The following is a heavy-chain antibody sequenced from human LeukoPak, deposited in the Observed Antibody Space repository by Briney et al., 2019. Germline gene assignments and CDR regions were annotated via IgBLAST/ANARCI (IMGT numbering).Heavy chain of an antibody. CDR1: GGTFSGYY. CDR2: INHSGST. CDR3: ARGQFRSYNWNYGSYYYYYYMDV. J-gene: IGHJ6*03. Sequence: SETLSLTCAVYGGTFSGYYWSWIRQPPGKGLEWIGEINHSGSTNYNPSLKSRVTISVDTSKNQFSLKLSSVTAADTAVYYCARGQFRSYNWNYGSYYYYYYMDVWGKGTTVTVSS. D-gene: IGHD1-7*01. V-gene: IGHV4-34*01.